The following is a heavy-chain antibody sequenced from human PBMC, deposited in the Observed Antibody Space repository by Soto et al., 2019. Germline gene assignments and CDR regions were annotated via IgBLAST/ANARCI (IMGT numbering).Heavy chain of an antibody. J-gene: IGHJ5*02. CDR2: IIPVFGTP. CDR1: GYAFSSHA. V-gene: IGHV1-69*06. D-gene: IGHD6-13*01. CDR3: ARGGALSTSWYWGDGLDA. Sequence: QVQLEQSGSEVKKSGSSVKVSCKSSGYAFSSHAITWVRQAPGQGLEWMGGIIPVFGTPSYAQKLQGRVTISADKSTNTSYLELRSLRSADTAVYYCARGGALSTSWYWGDGLDAWGQGTQVTVSS.